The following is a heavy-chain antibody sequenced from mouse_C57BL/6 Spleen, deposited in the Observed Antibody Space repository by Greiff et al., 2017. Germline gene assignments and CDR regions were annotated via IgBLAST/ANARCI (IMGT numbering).Heavy chain of an antibody. V-gene: IGHV1-80*01. CDR2: IYPGDGDT. CDR1: GYAFSSYW. CDR3: ARSSITTVVAPDY. Sequence: VQLQQSGAELVKPGASVKISCKASGYAFSSYWMNWVKQRPGKGLEWIGQIYPGDGDTNYNGKFKGKATLTADKSSSTAYMQLSSLTSEDSAVYFCARSSITTVVAPDYWGQGTTLTVSS. J-gene: IGHJ2*01. D-gene: IGHD1-1*01.